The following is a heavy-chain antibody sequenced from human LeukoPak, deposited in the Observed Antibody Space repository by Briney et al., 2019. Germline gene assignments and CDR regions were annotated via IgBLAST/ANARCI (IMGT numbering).Heavy chain of an antibody. CDR1: GYTFIGFY. Sequence: ASVKVSCKASGYTFIGFYINWVRQAPGQGLEWMGWINPNSGVTNYAQKFQGRVTMTRDTSISTAYMELSRLRSEDTAVYYCARARGLGYSGYDFSNWGQGTLVTVSS. CDR2: INPNSGVT. J-gene: IGHJ4*02. CDR3: ARARGLGYSGYDFSN. D-gene: IGHD5-12*01. V-gene: IGHV1-2*02.